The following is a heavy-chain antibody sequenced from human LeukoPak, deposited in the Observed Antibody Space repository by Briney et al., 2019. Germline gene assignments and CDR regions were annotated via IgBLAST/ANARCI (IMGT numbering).Heavy chain of an antibody. V-gene: IGHV3-23*01. D-gene: IGHD3-16*01. CDR1: GFTFSSYA. J-gene: IGHJ5*02. CDR2: IGASGGST. CDR3: ARGAYNYGLDP. Sequence: GGSLRLSCATSGFTFSSYAMSWVRQAPGKGLEWVSGIGASGGSTYYADSVKGRFTISRDNSKNTLFLQMNSLRAEDTALYYCARGAYNYGLDPWGQGTLVTVSS.